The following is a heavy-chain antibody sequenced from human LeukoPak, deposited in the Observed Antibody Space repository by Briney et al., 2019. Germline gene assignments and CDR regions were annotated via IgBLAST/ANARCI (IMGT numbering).Heavy chain of an antibody. CDR1: GYTFTTYD. D-gene: IGHD1-1*01. J-gene: IGHJ6*03. V-gene: IGHV1-8*01. Sequence: ASVKVSCKASGYTFTTYDINWVRQATGHGLEWMGWMNPNSGKTGYAQRFQGRVTMTRHTSITTAYMELSSLRSEDTAMYYCARGPTGTHHYYMDGWGKGTTVTVSS. CDR2: MNPNSGKT. CDR3: ARGPTGTHHYYMDG.